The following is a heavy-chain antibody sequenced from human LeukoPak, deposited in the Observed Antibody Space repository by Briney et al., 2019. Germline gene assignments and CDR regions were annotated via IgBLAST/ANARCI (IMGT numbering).Heavy chain of an antibody. J-gene: IGHJ4*02. CDR2: INGDGRET. D-gene: IGHD1-14*01. CDR1: GFTFSTYW. V-gene: IGHV3-74*01. Sequence: QPGGSLRLSCVVSGFTFSTYWMHWVRQAPGKGLVWVSRINGDGRETTYGDSAKGRFTISRDNAKNTLFLQMNSLRAEDTAVFYCARGGPGAYFDYWGQGTLVTVSS. CDR3: ARGGPGAYFDY.